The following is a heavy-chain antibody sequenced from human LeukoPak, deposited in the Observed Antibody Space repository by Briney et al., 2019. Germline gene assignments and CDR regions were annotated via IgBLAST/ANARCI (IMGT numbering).Heavy chain of an antibody. CDR3: ARRIAVAGSPVYYFDY. CDR1: AYTLTGYY. V-gene: IGHV1-2*02. Sequence: GASVKLSCKASAYTLTGYYMHSGRQAPGQGLECMGWFNPKSGVTNYAQKFQGRVTMTWDTSINTTFMELSRLRSDDTAVYYCARRIAVAGSPVYYFDYWGQGTLVTVSS. CDR2: FNPKSGVT. D-gene: IGHD6-19*01. J-gene: IGHJ4*02.